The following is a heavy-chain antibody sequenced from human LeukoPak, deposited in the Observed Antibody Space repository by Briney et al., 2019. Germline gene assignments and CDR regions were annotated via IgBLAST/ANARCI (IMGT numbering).Heavy chain of an antibody. CDR2: ISAYNGNT. Sequence: GASVKVSCKASGYTFTSYGISWVRQAPGQGLEWMGWISAYNGNTNYAQKLQGRVTMTTDTSTSTAYMELRSLRSDDTAVYYCARDSEKVLLWFGELSPPDYWGQGTLVTVSS. D-gene: IGHD3-10*01. V-gene: IGHV1-18*01. CDR1: GYTFTSYG. CDR3: ARDSEKVLLWFGELSPPDY. J-gene: IGHJ4*02.